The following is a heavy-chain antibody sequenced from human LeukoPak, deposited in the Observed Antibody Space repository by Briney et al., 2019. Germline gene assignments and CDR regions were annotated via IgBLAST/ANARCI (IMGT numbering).Heavy chain of an antibody. J-gene: IGHJ4*02. D-gene: IGHD5-12*01. CDR2: INPNSGGT. CDR3: ARGLINGHDFDY. CDR1: GYTFTGYY. V-gene: IGHV1-2*04. Sequence: WASVKVSCKTSGYTFTGYYMHWVRQAPGQGLEWMGWINPNSGGTNYAQNFQGWVTMTRDTSVSTGYLELTRLTSDDTAVYYCARGLINGHDFDYWGQGTLVTVSS.